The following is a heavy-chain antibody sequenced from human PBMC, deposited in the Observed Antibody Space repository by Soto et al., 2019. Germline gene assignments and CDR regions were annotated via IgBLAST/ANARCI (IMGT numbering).Heavy chain of an antibody. Sequence: QVQLVQSGAEVKKPGASVKVSCKASGYTFTSYSISWVRQAPGQGLEWMGWISAYNGNTNYAQKLQGRLTITTDTSTSIAYRELRRLRSDDTAVYYWARHLPPNDYWGQGTLVTVS. D-gene: IGHD7-27*01. CDR2: ISAYNGNT. CDR3: ARHLPPNDY. CDR1: GYTFTSYS. J-gene: IGHJ4*02. V-gene: IGHV1-18*01.